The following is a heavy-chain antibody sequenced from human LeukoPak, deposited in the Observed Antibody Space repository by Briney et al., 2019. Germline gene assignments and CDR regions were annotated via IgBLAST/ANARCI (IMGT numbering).Heavy chain of an antibody. V-gene: IGHV3-21*04. J-gene: IGHJ4*02. D-gene: IGHD1-1*01. CDR1: GFTFNSYS. CDR3: ARVAGTTPY. Sequence: GGSLRLSCAASGFTFNSYSMNWVRQAPGKGLEWVSSISSNSNYIYYADSVKGRFTISRDTAKNSLFLQMNSLRAEDTAVYYCARVAGTTPYWGQGTLVTVSS. CDR2: ISSNSNYI.